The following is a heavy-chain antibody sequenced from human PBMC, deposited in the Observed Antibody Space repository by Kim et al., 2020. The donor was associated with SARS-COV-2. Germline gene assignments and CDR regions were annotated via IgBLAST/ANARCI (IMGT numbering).Heavy chain of an antibody. D-gene: IGHD4-17*01. CDR2: ISDDGTST. CDR3: ARGKGHHGWFEP. J-gene: IGHJ5*02. V-gene: IGHV3-74*01. CDR1: GFTVSSYW. Sequence: GGSLRLSCAASGFTVSSYWMHWVRHDPGKGLVWVSRISDDGTSTYYADSVKGRLTISRDSDTNTLFLQMNSLRVDDTGVYYCARGKGHHGWFEPWGQGTL.